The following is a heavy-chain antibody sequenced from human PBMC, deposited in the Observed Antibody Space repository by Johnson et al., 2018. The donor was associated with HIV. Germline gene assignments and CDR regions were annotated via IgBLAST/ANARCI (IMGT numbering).Heavy chain of an antibody. D-gene: IGHD3-16*01. CDR2: ISYDGSDK. CDR1: GFTFSSYA. V-gene: IGHV3-30*18. Sequence: VQLVESGGGVVQPGRSLRLSCAASGFTFSSYAMHWVRQAPGKGLAWVAVISYDGSDKDYADPVKGRFTISRDNSKNTLYLQMNSLRAEDTAVYYCAKWGLGGAPKGAFDIWGQGTMVTVSS. J-gene: IGHJ3*02. CDR3: AKWGLGGAPKGAFDI.